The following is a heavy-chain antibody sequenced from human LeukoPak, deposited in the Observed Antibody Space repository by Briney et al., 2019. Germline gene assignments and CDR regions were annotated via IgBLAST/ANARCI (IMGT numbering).Heavy chain of an antibody. CDR2: IYSSGTP. Sequence: SETLSLTCTVSGGSISSSSYYCGCIRQPPGKGLEWTGSIYSSGTPYYNPSLKSRVTISVDTSKNQFSLKLSSVTAADTAVYYCARDYFDAYGMDVWGQGTTVTVSS. CDR1: GGSISSSSYY. D-gene: IGHD3-9*01. CDR3: ARDYFDAYGMDV. J-gene: IGHJ6*02. V-gene: IGHV4-39*01.